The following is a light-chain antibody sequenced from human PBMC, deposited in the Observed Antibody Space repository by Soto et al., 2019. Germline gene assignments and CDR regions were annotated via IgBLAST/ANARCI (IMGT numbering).Light chain of an antibody. J-gene: IGLJ2*01. CDR2: DVT. Sequence: QSALTQPRSVSGSPGQSVTISCTGTSSDVGGYNYVSWYQQHPGKAPKLMIYDVTKRPSGVPDRFSGSKSGNTAPLTISGLQAEDEADYYCCSYAGSYPVVFGGGTQLTVL. CDR3: CSYAGSYPVV. V-gene: IGLV2-11*01. CDR1: SSDVGGYNY.